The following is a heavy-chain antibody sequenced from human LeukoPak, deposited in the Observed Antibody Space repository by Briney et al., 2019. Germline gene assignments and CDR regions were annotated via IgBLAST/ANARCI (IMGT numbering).Heavy chain of an antibody. J-gene: IGHJ4*02. CDR2: IYYSGST. Sequence: SETLSLTCTVSGGSISSGGYYWSWIRQHPGKGLEWIGYIYYSGSTYYHPSLKSRATISVDTSKNQFSLKLSSVTAADTAVYYCARSLPALSYAVDYWGQGTLVTVSS. CDR1: GGSISSGGYY. V-gene: IGHV4-31*03. D-gene: IGHD4-17*01. CDR3: ARSLPALSYAVDY.